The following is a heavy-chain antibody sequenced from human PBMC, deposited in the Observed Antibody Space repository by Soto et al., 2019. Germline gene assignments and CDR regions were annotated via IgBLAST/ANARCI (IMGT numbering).Heavy chain of an antibody. V-gene: IGHV4-31*03. CDR3: ATARYDFWSGYLWDYYYMDV. D-gene: IGHD3-3*01. CDR1: GGSISSGGYY. J-gene: IGHJ6*03. CDR2: IYYSGST. Sequence: SETLSLTCTVSGGSISSGGYYWSWIRQHPGKGLEWIGYIYYSGSTYYNPSLKSRVTISVDTSKNQFSLKLSSVTAADTAVYYCATARYDFWSGYLWDYYYMDVWGKGTTVTVSS.